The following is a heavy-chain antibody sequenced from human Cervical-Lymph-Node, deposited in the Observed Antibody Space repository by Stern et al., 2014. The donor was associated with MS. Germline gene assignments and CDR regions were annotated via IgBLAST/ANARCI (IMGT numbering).Heavy chain of an antibody. J-gene: IGHJ4*02. CDR1: GFSFSNYA. Sequence: EVQLVESGGGLVQPGGSLRLSCVASGFSFSNYAMTWVRQAPGKGLEWVSGLSGSGLSTYFADSVKGRFTISRDNSKNTVYLQMNSLRVEDTAVYYCAKDSAGSVWREVVDSWGQGTLVTVSS. V-gene: IGHV3-23*04. CDR2: LSGSGLST. CDR3: AKDSAGSVWREVVDS. D-gene: IGHD6-19*01.